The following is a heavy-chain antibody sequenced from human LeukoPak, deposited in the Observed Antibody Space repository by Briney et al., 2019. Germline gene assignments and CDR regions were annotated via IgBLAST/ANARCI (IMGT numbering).Heavy chain of an antibody. Sequence: ASVKVSCKASGYTFTSYGISWVRQAPGQGLEWMGWISAYNGNTNYAQKLQGRVTMTTDTSTSTAYMELSSLRSEDTAVYYCARDPRAGLDWFDPWGQGTLVTVSS. V-gene: IGHV1-18*01. CDR3: ARDPRAGLDWFDP. J-gene: IGHJ5*02. D-gene: IGHD6-19*01. CDR2: ISAYNGNT. CDR1: GYTFTSYG.